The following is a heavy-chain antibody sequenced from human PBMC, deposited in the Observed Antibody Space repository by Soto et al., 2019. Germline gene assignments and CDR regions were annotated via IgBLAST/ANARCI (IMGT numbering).Heavy chain of an antibody. V-gene: IGHV3-23*01. CDR2: GTVTGGAT. J-gene: IGHJ5*02. D-gene: IGHD3-10*01. CDR3: ARQRSPEGWFDP. Sequence: EVEMLESGGGLVQPGGSLRLSCASSTLSFNTYCATWVRQAPGKGLEWVSTGTVTGGATYYADSVKGRFTISRDRSNYTVSLLLNSLRVEYTAIYYCARQRSPEGWFDPWGQGTLVTVSS. CDR1: TLSFNTYC.